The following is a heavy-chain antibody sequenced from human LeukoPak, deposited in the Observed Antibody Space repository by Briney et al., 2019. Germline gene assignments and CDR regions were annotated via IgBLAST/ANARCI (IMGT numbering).Heavy chain of an antibody. CDR1: GFTVSSNS. V-gene: IGHV3-53*01. CDR3: ARARLLRYYDWLLYHPNWFDP. D-gene: IGHD3-9*01. Sequence: GGSLRLSCTVSGFTVSSNSMSWVRQAPGKGLEWVSFIYSDNTHYSDSVKGRFTISRDNSKNTLYLQMNSLRAEDTAVYYCARARLLRYYDWLLYHPNWFDPWGQGTLVTVSS. J-gene: IGHJ5*02. CDR2: IYSDNT.